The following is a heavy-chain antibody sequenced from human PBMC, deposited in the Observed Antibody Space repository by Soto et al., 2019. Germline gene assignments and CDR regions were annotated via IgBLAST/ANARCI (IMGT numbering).Heavy chain of an antibody. D-gene: IGHD4-17*01. CDR1: GFIFSDYY. CDR3: ARYFDADSLTAFDS. Sequence: QVQLGESGGGLVKPGGALRLSCATSGFIFSDYYMHWIRQAPGKGLEWISYISGNGRIIQYADSAKGRFTISRDNAQKSLDLQMNSLRAEDTALYFCARYFDADSLTAFDSWGQGTLVTVSS. CDR2: ISGNGRII. V-gene: IGHV3-11*01. J-gene: IGHJ4*02.